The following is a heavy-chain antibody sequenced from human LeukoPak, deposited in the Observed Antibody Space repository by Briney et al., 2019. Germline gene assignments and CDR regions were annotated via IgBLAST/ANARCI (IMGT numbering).Heavy chain of an antibody. Sequence: HTGGSLRLSCAASGFTFSSYGMSWVRQAPGKGLEWVSAISGSGGSTYYADSVKGRFTISRDNSKNTLYLQMNSLRAEDTAVYYCAKPKGGDYGSYYYYYMDVWGKGTTVTISS. CDR2: ISGSGGST. D-gene: IGHD4-17*01. V-gene: IGHV3-23*01. J-gene: IGHJ6*03. CDR3: AKPKGGDYGSYYYYYMDV. CDR1: GFTFSSYG.